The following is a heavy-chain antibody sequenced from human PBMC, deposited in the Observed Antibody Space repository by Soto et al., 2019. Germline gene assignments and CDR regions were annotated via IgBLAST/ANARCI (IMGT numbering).Heavy chain of an antibody. Sequence: EVRLVETGGGLIQPGGSLRLSCAVSGFIVSSNYMYWVRQAPGKGLEWVSLIYSGGSTYYADSVKGRFTISRDNSENTLYLQMNSLRAEDTAVYYCARKTDSAGDGDYWGQGTLVTVSS. CDR2: IYSGGST. V-gene: IGHV3-53*02. CDR3: ARKTDSAGDGDY. D-gene: IGHD2-21*01. J-gene: IGHJ4*02. CDR1: GFIVSSNY.